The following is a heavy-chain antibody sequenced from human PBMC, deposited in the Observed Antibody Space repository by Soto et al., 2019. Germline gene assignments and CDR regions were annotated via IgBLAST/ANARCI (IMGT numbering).Heavy chain of an antibody. D-gene: IGHD2-2*02. V-gene: IGHV4-4*07. CDR1: GGSISIYY. CDR3: ARFVRSCSGTTCYTRADV. Sequence: SEALSVTCTFSGGSISIYYWSWIRQPAGKGLEWIGRIYTSGSTNYNPSLKSRVTMSVDTSKNQFSLKLRSVIVADTAVYHCARFVRSCSGTTCYTRADVWGQGTPVTVSS. CDR2: IYTSGST. J-gene: IGHJ6*01.